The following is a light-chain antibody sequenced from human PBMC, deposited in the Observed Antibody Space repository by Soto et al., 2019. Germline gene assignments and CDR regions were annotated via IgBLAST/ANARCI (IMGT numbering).Light chain of an antibody. V-gene: IGLV2-11*01. CDR3: CSYAGSYTYV. CDR2: DVT. J-gene: IGLJ1*01. CDR1: SSDVGGYNY. Sequence: QSAQTQPRSVSGSPGQSVTISCTGTSSDVGGYNYVSWYQQHPGKAPKLMIYDVTKRPSGVPDRFSGSKSDNTASLTISGLQAEDEADYYCCSYAGSYTYVFGTGTKVTVL.